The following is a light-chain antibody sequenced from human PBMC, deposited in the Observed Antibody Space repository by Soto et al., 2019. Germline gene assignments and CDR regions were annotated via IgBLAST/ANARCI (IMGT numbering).Light chain of an antibody. J-gene: IGKJ5*01. CDR3: KQYENLPT. CDR1: QNINNA. V-gene: IGKV1-33*01. Sequence: QMTQSPSSLCVYVVAGVNMTCYARQNINNALNWYQQKPGRAPKLLIYDASNLEAGVPSRFRGSGSRTDFTLTISRLQPEDIATYYCKQYENLPTCGKGQRREIK. CDR2: DAS.